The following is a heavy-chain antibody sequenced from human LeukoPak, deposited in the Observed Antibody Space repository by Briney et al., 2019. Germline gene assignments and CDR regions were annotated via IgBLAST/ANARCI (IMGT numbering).Heavy chain of an antibody. D-gene: IGHD4-17*01. CDR3: ARAGNTVTTKTFDY. V-gene: IGHV3-53*01. Sequence: GSLRLSCAASGFTVSSNYMSWVRQAPGKGLEWVSVIYSGGSTYYADSVKGRFTISRDNSKNTLYLQMNSLRAEDTAVYYCARAGNTVTTKTFDYWGQGTLVTVSS. CDR2: IYSGGST. CDR1: GFTVSSNY. J-gene: IGHJ4*02.